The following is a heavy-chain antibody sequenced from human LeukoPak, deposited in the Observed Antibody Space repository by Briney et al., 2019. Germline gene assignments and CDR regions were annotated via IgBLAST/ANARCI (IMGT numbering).Heavy chain of an antibody. Sequence: GASVKVSCKASGYTFTSYDISWLRQAPGQGLEWMGRISAYNGNTNYAQKLQGRVTMTTDTSTRTAYMELRSLRSDDTAVYYCAREANWAYYFDYWGQGTLVTVSS. CDR3: AREANWAYYFDY. D-gene: IGHD1-1*01. V-gene: IGHV1-18*01. CDR2: ISAYNGNT. CDR1: GYTFTSYD. J-gene: IGHJ4*02.